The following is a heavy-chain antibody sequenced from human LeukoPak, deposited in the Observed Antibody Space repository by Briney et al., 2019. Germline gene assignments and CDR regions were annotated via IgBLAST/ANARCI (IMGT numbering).Heavy chain of an antibody. Sequence: PGGSLRLSCAASGFTFSSYGMHWVRQAPGKGLEWVAVIWYDGSNKYYADSVKGRFTISRDNSKSTLYLQMNSLRAEDTAVYYCARDPDDDILTGRAWNAFDIWGQGTMVTVSS. CDR2: IWYDGSNK. CDR1: GFTFSSYG. V-gene: IGHV3-30*19. J-gene: IGHJ3*02. CDR3: ARDPDDDILTGRAWNAFDI. D-gene: IGHD3-9*01.